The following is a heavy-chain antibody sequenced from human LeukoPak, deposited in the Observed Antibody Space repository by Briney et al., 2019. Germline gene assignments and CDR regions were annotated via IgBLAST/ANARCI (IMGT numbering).Heavy chain of an antibody. J-gene: IGHJ4*02. D-gene: IGHD6-19*01. CDR3: ARDGYSSSWYYFDY. CDR1: GFSISDYW. Sequence: GGSLRLSCVVSGFSISDYWTSWVRQAPGKGLEWVANIKQDGSDKYYVDSVKGRFIISRDNAQNSLYLQVNSLRGEDTAIYYCARDGYSSSWYYFDYWGQGTLVTVSS. V-gene: IGHV3-7*01. CDR2: IKQDGSDK.